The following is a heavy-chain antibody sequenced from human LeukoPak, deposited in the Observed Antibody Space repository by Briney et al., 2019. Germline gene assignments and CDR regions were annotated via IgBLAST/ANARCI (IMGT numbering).Heavy chain of an antibody. J-gene: IGHJ4*02. D-gene: IGHD2-15*01. V-gene: IGHV3-23*01. Sequence: SGGSLRLSCVASGFTFSSYAMSWVRQAPGKGLEWVSAISGSGGSTYYADSVKGRFTISRDNSKNTLYLQMNSLRAEDTAVYYCAKVRSRGVVVAATVYWGQGTLVTVSS. CDR3: AKVRSRGVVVAATVY. CDR2: ISGSGGST. CDR1: GFTFSSYA.